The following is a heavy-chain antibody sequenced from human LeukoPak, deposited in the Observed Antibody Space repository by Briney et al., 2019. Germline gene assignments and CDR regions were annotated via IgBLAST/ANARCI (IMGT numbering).Heavy chain of an antibody. Sequence: GGSLRLSCAASGFTFSSYWMSWVRQAPGKGLXXXXNIKQDGSEKYYVDSVKGRFTISRDNAKNSLYLQMNSLRAEDTAVYYCARERYGSGSYYNDYWGQGTLVTVSS. CDR3: ARERYGSGSYYNDY. D-gene: IGHD3-10*01. CDR1: GFTFSSYW. J-gene: IGHJ4*02. V-gene: IGHV3-7*03. CDR2: IKQDGSEK.